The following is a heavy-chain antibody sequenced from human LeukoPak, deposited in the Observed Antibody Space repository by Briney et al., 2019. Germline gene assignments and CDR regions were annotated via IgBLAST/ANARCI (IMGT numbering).Heavy chain of an antibody. CDR2: INPNSGGT. V-gene: IGHV1-2*02. Sequence: GASVKVSCKASGYTFTSYYMHWVRQAPGQGLEWMGWINPNSGGTNYAQKFQGRVTMTRDTSISTAYMELSRLRSDDTAVYYCARIAVAGTEFDYWGQGTLVTVSS. J-gene: IGHJ4*02. CDR1: GYTFTSYY. D-gene: IGHD6-19*01. CDR3: ARIAVAGTEFDY.